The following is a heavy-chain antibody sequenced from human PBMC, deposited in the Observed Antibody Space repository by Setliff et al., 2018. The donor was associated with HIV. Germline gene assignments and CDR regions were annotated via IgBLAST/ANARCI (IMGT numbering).Heavy chain of an antibody. CDR2: IKEDGSEK. Sequence: GGSLRLSCAASGFTFSDYYMTWVRQAPGKGLEWVANIKEDGSEKFYVDSVKGRFTISRDNAENSLYLQMNGLRVEDTAVYYCTRNPHSSGWHLLDYWAQGTQVTVSS. CDR3: TRNPHSSGWHLLDY. V-gene: IGHV3-7*01. J-gene: IGHJ4*02. D-gene: IGHD6-19*01. CDR1: GFTFSDYY.